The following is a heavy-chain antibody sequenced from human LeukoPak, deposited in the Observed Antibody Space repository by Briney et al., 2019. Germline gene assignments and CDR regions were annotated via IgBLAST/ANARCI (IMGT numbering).Heavy chain of an antibody. J-gene: IGHJ4*02. CDR3: AKGNMVATGYLDY. CDR1: GFTFRSYA. V-gene: IGHV3-23*01. CDR2: ISGRGWST. D-gene: IGHD5-12*01. Sequence: GGSLRLSCAASGFTFRSYAMSWVRQAPGKGLECVSAISGRGWSTYYADSVKRRFTISRDNSKNTLYLQMNSLRAEDTAVYDCAKGNMVATGYLDYWGQGTLVTVSS.